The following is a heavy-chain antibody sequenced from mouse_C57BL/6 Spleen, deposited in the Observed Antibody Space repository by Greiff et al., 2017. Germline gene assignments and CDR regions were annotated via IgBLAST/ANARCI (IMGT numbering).Heavy chain of an antibody. V-gene: IGHV1-69*01. Sequence: QVQLQQPGAELVMPGASVKLSCTASGYTFTSYWMHWVKQRPGQGLEWIGEIDPSDSYTNYNQKFKGKSTLTVDKSSSTAYMLLSSLTSEDSAVYYCARRTGTGYWYFDVWGTGTTVTVSS. CDR1: GYTFTSYW. J-gene: IGHJ1*03. CDR3: ARRTGTGYWYFDV. CDR2: IDPSDSYT. D-gene: IGHD4-1*01.